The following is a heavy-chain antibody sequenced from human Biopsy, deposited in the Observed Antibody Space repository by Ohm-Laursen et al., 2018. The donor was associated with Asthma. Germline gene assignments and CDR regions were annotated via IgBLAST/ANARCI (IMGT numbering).Heavy chain of an antibody. J-gene: IGHJ5*02. Sequence: SDTLSLTCTVSGGSISSDYWSWLRQSPGKGLEWIGYIHNSGNTNYNPSLKGRVTISLDTSKNHFSLRLSFVTAADTAVYFCARGQGRGIQLWSLDPWGQGILVTVPS. CDR1: GGSISSDY. CDR3: ARGQGRGIQLWSLDP. V-gene: IGHV4-59*07. CDR2: IHNSGNT. D-gene: IGHD5-18*01.